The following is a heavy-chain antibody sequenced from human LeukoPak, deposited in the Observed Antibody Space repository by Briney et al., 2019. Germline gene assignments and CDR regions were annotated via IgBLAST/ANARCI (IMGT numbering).Heavy chain of an antibody. V-gene: IGHV3-66*01. Sequence: GGSLRLSCAASGFTVITNYMTWVRQAPGKGLEWVSVIYSGASTYYADSVRGRFIISRDNSKNPLYLQMNSLRVEDTAVYYCASSVGDSSSSNWFDPWGQGTLVTVSS. CDR2: IYSGAST. J-gene: IGHJ5*02. CDR1: GFTVITNY. D-gene: IGHD6-6*01. CDR3: ASSVGDSSSSNWFDP.